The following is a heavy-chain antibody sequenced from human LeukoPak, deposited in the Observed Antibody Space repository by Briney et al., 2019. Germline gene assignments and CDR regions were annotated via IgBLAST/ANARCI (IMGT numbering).Heavy chain of an antibody. D-gene: IGHD3-10*01. CDR2: IKQDGSEK. Sequence: GGSLRLSCAASGFTFSNYWLTWVRQAPGKGLEWVANIKQDGSEKYYVDSVKGRFTISRDNAKNSLYLQMNSLRAEDTAVYYCARDSHPRPAYYYGSGSYYSDYWGQGTLVTVSS. CDR1: GFTFSNYW. J-gene: IGHJ4*02. V-gene: IGHV3-7*01. CDR3: ARDSHPRPAYYYGSGSYYSDY.